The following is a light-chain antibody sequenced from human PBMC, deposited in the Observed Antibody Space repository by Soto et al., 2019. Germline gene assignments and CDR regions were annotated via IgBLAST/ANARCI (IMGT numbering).Light chain of an antibody. J-gene: IGKJ1*01. CDR3: QQYHDWPWT. Sequence: EIVMTQSPATLSVSPGERATLSCGASQSISSNLAWYQQKPGQAPRLLIYAASTRATGIPARFSGSGSGTEFTLTISSLQSEDFAVYYCQQYHDWPWTFGQGTEVEIK. CDR1: QSISSN. CDR2: AAS. V-gene: IGKV3-15*01.